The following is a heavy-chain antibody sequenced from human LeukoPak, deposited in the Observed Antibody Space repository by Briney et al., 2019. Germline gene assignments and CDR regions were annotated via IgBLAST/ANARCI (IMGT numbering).Heavy chain of an antibody. D-gene: IGHD3-3*01. Sequence: SETLSLTCTVSGGSIGSSTYYWGWIRQPPGKGLEWIGSIFHGGSTYYNPSLKSRGTMSLDTTENQLSLKLSSVTAADTAVYYCARHGGHYYYYGMDVWGQGTTVTVSS. CDR3: ARHGGHYYYYGMDV. V-gene: IGHV4-39*01. CDR1: GGSIGSSTYY. J-gene: IGHJ6*02. CDR2: IFHGGST.